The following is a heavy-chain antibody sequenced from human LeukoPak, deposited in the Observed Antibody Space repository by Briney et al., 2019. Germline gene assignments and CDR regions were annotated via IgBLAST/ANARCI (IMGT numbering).Heavy chain of an antibody. V-gene: IGHV3-30-3*01. J-gene: IGHJ4*02. Sequence: GGSLRLSCAASGFTFSSYAMHWVRQAPGKGLEWVAVISYDGSNKYYADSVKGRFTISRDNSKNTLYLQMNSLRAEDTAVYYCARVGGGTIPSFRFDYWGQGTLVTVSS. CDR1: GFTFSSYA. CDR2: ISYDGSNK. D-gene: IGHD1-14*01. CDR3: ARVGGGTIPSFRFDY.